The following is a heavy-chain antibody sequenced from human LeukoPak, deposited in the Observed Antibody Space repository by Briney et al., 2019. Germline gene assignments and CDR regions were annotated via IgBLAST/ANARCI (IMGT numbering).Heavy chain of an antibody. CDR1: GGSISSSSYY. J-gene: IGHJ5*02. Sequence: SETLSLTCTVSGGSISSSSYYWGWIRQPPGKGLEWIGSIYYSGSTYYNPSLKSRVTISEDTSKNQFSLKLSSVTAADTAVYYCARHMDIVVVPAVLDPWGQGTLVTVSS. CDR3: ARHMDIVVVPAVLDP. V-gene: IGHV4-39*01. CDR2: IYYSGST. D-gene: IGHD2-2*03.